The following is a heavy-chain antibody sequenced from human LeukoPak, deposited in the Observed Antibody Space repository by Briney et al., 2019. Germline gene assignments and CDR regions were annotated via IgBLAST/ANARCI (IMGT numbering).Heavy chain of an antibody. V-gene: IGHV3-53*01. CDR2: IFPSGGEI. Sequence: PGGSLRLSCAASGFTVSSNYMSWVRQAPGKGLEWVSSIFPSGGEIHYADSVRGRFTISRDNSKSTLSLQMSSLRAEDTAIYYCATYRQVLLPFESWGQGTLVTVSS. CDR1: GFTVSSNY. CDR3: ATYRQVLLPFES. D-gene: IGHD2-8*02. J-gene: IGHJ4*02.